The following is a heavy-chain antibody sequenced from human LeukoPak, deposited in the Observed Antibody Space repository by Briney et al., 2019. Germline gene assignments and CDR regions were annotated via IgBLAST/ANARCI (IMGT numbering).Heavy chain of an antibody. J-gene: IGHJ3*02. CDR3: ARDSSGWYENAFDI. V-gene: IGHV3-23*01. Sequence: GGSLRLSCAASGFTFSSYAMSWVRQAPGKGLEWVSAISGSGGSTYYADSVKGRFTISRDNAKNSLYLQMNSLRAEDTALYHCARDSSGWYENAFDIWGQGTMVTVSS. D-gene: IGHD6-19*01. CDR1: GFTFSSYA. CDR2: ISGSGGST.